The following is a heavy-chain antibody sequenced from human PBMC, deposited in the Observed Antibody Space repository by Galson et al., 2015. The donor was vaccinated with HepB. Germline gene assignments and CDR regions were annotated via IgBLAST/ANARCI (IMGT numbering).Heavy chain of an antibody. Sequence: QSGAEVKKPGESLKISCKGSGYSFTSYWIGWVRQVPGKGLEWMGIIYPGDSDTRYSPSFQGQVTISADKSISTAYLQWSSLKASDTAMYYCARQGDGYNFGNGMDVWGQGTTVTVSS. J-gene: IGHJ6*02. CDR2: IYPGDSDT. CDR3: ARQGDGYNFGNGMDV. CDR1: GYSFTSYW. V-gene: IGHV5-51*01. D-gene: IGHD5-24*01.